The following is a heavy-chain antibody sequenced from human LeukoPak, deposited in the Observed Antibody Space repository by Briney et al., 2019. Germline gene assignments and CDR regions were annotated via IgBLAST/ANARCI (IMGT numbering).Heavy chain of an antibody. CDR2: ISSSSSTI. J-gene: IGHJ4*02. CDR3: AREGDGSGSYYSY. CDR1: GFTFSSYS. Sequence: GGSLRLSCAASGFTFSSYSMNWVRQAPGEGLEWVSYISSSSSTIYYADSVKGRFTISRDNAKNSLYLQMNSLRAEDTALYYCAREGDGSGSYYSYWGQGTLVTVSS. D-gene: IGHD3-10*01. V-gene: IGHV3-48*04.